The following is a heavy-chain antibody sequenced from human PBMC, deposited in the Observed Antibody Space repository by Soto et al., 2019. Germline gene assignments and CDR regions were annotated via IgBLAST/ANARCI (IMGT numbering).Heavy chain of an antibody. V-gene: IGHV3-23*01. J-gene: IGHJ3*02. CDR3: AKDTMRSGWYPI. D-gene: IGHD6-19*01. Sequence: GGSLRLSCAASGLTFSSYSMNWVRQAPGKGLEWVSAISGSGGSTYYADPVKGRFTISRDNSKNTLYLQMNSLRAEVTALYYCAKDTMRSGWYPICGQGIMVTVTS. CDR1: GLTFSSYS. CDR2: ISGSGGST.